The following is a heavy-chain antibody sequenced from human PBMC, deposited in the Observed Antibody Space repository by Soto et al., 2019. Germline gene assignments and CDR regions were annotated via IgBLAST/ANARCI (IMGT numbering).Heavy chain of an antibody. D-gene: IGHD6-6*01. CDR2: INHSGST. Sequence: PSEILSLTCAVYGGSFSGYYWRWIRQPPGKGLEWIGEINHSGSTNYNPSLKSRVTISVDTSKNQFSLKLSSVTAADTAVYYCARGRWIAARFPLYYFDYWGQGTLVTVSS. CDR1: GGSFSGYY. V-gene: IGHV4-34*01. CDR3: ARGRWIAARFPLYYFDY. J-gene: IGHJ4*02.